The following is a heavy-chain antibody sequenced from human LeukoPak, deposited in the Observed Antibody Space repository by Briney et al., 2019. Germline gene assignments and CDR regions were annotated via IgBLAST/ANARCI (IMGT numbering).Heavy chain of an antibody. D-gene: IGHD6-19*01. J-gene: IGHJ4*02. CDR1: GFTVSSNY. Sequence: GGSLRLSCAASGFTVSSNYMSWVRQAPGKGLEWVSVIYSGGSTYYADSVKGRFTISRDNSKNTLYLQMNSLRAEDTAVYYCARDPVATGPYSSGWYFGWGQGTLVTVSS. V-gene: IGHV3-66*01. CDR2: IYSGGST. CDR3: ARDPVATGPYSSGWYFG.